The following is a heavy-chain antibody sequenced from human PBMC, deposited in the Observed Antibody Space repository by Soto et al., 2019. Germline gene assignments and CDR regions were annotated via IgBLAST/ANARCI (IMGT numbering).Heavy chain of an antibody. V-gene: IGHV4-38-2*01. CDR2: IYNSGST. CDR3: ATYRKFFQI. J-gene: IGHJ3*02. Sequence: SETLSLTCGVSDYSISSGYYWGWIRQPPGKGLEWIGGIYNSGSTYYNSSLKSRVTISVDRSKNHFFLNLTSVTAADTAVYYCATYRKFFQIWGQGTKVTVSS. CDR1: DYSISSGYY.